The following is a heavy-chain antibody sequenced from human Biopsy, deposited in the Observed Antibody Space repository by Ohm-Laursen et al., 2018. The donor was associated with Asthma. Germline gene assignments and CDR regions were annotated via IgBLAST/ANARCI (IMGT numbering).Heavy chain of an antibody. CDR1: GGTFNTCV. CDR2: INSVFGTT. Sequence: SSVKVSCKSLGGTFNTCVIGWVRQAPGQGFEWMGGINSVFGTTTYPQKFQDRVTITADDSTSTVYMELSSLRSEDTAVYYCARKAGSCISRTCYSLDFWGQGTLVTVSS. D-gene: IGHD2-2*01. J-gene: IGHJ4*02. CDR3: ARKAGSCISRTCYSLDF. V-gene: IGHV1-69*01.